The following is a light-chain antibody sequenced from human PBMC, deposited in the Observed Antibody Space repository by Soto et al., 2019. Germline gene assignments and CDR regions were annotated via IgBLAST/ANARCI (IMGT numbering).Light chain of an antibody. Sequence: QSALTQAASVSVSPGQSSTISCTGTSSDVGGYNYVSWYQQHPGKAPKLMIYDVSNRPSGVSNRFSGSKSGNTASLTISGLQAEDEADYYCSSYTSSSTPSYVFGNGTKVTVL. CDR2: DVS. V-gene: IGLV2-14*01. CDR1: SSDVGGYNY. J-gene: IGLJ1*01. CDR3: SSYTSSSTPSYV.